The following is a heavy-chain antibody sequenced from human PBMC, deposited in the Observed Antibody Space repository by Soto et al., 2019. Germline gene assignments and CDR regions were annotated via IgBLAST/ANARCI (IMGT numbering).Heavy chain of an antibody. V-gene: IGHV3-23*01. D-gene: IGHD6-6*01. CDR2: VSGSVTRT. J-gene: IGHJ6*02. CDR1: GFRFSAYA. Sequence: EVQLLESGGGSVQPGGSLRLSCVASGFRFSAYAMYWVRQAPGKGLAWVASVSGSVTRTYYADSVEGRFTISRDDSRNVVYLQISSLRAEDTAVYYCATSPSRAPYGMDVWGHGTTVTVSS. CDR3: ATSPSRAPYGMDV.